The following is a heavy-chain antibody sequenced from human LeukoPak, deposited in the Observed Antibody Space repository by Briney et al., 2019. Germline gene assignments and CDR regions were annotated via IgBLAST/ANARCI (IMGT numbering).Heavy chain of an antibody. D-gene: IGHD6-19*01. CDR2: IYYSGST. V-gene: IGHV4-59*01. CDR1: GGSISSYY. CDR3: ARDPSGWYSWFDP. J-gene: IGHJ5*02. Sequence: SETLSLICTVSGGSISSYYWSWIRQPPGKGLEWIGYIYYSGSTNYNPSLKSRVTISVDASKNQFSLKLSSVTAADTAVYYCARDPSGWYSWFDPWGQGTLVTVSS.